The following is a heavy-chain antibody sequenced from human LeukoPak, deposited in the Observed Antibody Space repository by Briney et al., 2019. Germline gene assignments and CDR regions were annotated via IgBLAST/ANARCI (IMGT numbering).Heavy chain of an antibody. J-gene: IGHJ4*02. D-gene: IGHD6-19*01. CDR3: AREGRSSGWYYFDY. CDR2: ISSSSTYI. Sequence: PGGSLRLSCAASGFTFSTYTMNWVRQVPGKGLEWVSSISSSSTYIYYAGSVQGRFTISRDNAKNSLYPQMNSLRAEDTAVYYCAREGRSSGWYYFDYWGQGTLVTVSS. CDR1: GFTFSTYT. V-gene: IGHV3-21*01.